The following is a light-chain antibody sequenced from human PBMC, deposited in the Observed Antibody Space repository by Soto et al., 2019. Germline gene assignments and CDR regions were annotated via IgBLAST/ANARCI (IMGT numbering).Light chain of an antibody. CDR3: SSYTSSSTDV. Sequence: QAALTQPASVSWAPGQSITISCTGTSSDVGGYNYVSWYQQHPGKAPKLMIYDVSNRPSGVSNRFSGSKSGNTASLTISGLQDEDEADYYCSSYTSSSTDVFGAGTKLTVL. J-gene: IGLJ1*01. CDR2: DVS. CDR1: SSDVGGYNY. V-gene: IGLV2-14*01.